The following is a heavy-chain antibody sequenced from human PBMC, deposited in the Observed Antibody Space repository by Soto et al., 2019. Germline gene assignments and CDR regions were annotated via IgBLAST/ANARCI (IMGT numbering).Heavy chain of an antibody. CDR1: GFTFSNYA. D-gene: IGHD3-3*01. Sequence: GGSLRLSCAASGFTFSNYAMNWVRQPPGKGLEWVSSISGTGSSTYYADSVKGRFTISRDNSKNRLYLQMNSLRAEDTAVYYCAKDRTIFGVVPFDYWGQGTRVPVSS. J-gene: IGHJ4*02. V-gene: IGHV3-23*01. CDR2: ISGTGSST. CDR3: AKDRTIFGVVPFDY.